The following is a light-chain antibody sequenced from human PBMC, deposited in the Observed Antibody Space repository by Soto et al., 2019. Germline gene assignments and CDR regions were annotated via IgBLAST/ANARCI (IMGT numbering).Light chain of an antibody. V-gene: IGKV1-33*01. Sequence: DIQMTQSPSSLSTSVGDSVAITCQASQDTRNNLNWYQQKQGKAPKPLIYDASNLETGVPSRFSGSGSGTDFTLTISSLQPEDVATYYCQQFDELPRTFGQGTKLEIK. CDR1: QDTRNN. CDR3: QQFDELPRT. CDR2: DAS. J-gene: IGKJ2*01.